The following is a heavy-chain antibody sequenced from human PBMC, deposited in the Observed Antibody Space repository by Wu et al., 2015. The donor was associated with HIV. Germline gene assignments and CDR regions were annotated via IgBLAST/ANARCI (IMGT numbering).Heavy chain of an antibody. V-gene: IGHV1-69*13. Sequence: QVQLVQSGAEVKKPGSSVKVSCKASGGTFSSYAISWVRQAPGQGLEWMGWIIPIFGTANYAQKFQGRVTITADESTSTAYMELSSLRSEDTAVYYCARDTGYSSSWNDAFDIWGQGTMVTVSS. D-gene: IGHD6-13*01. CDR3: ARDTGYSSSWNDAFDI. CDR1: GGTFSSYA. CDR2: IIPIFGTA. J-gene: IGHJ3*02.